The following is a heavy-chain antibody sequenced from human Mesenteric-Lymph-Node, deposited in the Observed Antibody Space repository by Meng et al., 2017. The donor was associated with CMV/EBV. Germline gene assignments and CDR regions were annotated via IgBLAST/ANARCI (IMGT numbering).Heavy chain of an antibody. CDR2: IYSGGSSI. V-gene: IGHV3-23*03. CDR1: GFTFSSYA. D-gene: IGHD1-14*01. J-gene: IGHJ5*02. CDR3: AKDRDGMAAAS. Sequence: GGSLRLSCAASGFTFSSYAMSWVRQAPGKGLEWVSVIYSGGSSIYYADSVRGRFTISRDNSKSTLYLQMNSLRAEDTAVYFCAKDRDGMAAASWGQGTLVTVSS.